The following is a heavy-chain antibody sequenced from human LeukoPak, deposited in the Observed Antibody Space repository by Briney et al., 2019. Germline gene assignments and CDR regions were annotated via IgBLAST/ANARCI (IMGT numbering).Heavy chain of an antibody. CDR2: INPNSGGT. CDR3: GKSAPSGFDP. V-gene: IGHV1-2*06. Sequence: GASVKVSCKASGYTFTGYYMHWVRQAPGQGLEWMGRINPNSGGTNYAQKFQGRVTITRDTSASTVYMELTSLRSEDTAVYYCGKSAPSGFDPWGQGTLVTVSS. CDR1: GYTFTGYY. J-gene: IGHJ5*02.